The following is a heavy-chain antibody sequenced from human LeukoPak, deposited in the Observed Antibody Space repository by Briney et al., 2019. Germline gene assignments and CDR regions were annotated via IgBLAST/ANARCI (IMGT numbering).Heavy chain of an antibody. CDR2: ISPSSSDI. V-gene: IGHV3-48*02. Sequence: GLLRLSCAASGFTFSSYSMNWVRQSPGKGLEWVSYISPSSSDIFHADSVKGRFTITRDNAKNSLYLHMNSLRDEDTAVYYCARAAYASSPDYWGQGTRVIVSS. CDR3: ARAAYASSPDY. D-gene: IGHD6-13*01. CDR1: GFTFSSYS. J-gene: IGHJ4*02.